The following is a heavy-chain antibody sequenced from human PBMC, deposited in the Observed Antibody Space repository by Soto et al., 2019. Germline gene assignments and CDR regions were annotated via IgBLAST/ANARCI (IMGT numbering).Heavy chain of an antibody. J-gene: IGHJ5*02. V-gene: IGHV3-21*01. CDR2: ISSSSSYI. CDR3: ARGGSDKVGATTPFDP. D-gene: IGHD1-26*01. CDR1: GFTFSSYS. Sequence: GESLKISCAASGFTFSSYSMNWVRQAPGKGLEWVSSISSSSSYIYYADSVKGRFTISRDNAKNSLYLQMNSLRAEDPAVYYCARGGSDKVGATTPFDPWGQGTLVTVSS.